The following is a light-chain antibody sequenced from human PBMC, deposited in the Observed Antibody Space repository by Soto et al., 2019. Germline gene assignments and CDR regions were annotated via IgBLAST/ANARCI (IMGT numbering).Light chain of an antibody. Sequence: QSVLTQPPSVSAAPGQKITISCSGSSSNIETNFVSWYQQLPGTAPKLLIYDNDKRPPGIPDRFSGSKSGTSATLFITGLQTGDEADYYCGTWASSLSVVVFGGGTKVTVL. J-gene: IGLJ2*01. CDR2: DND. CDR1: SSNIETNF. CDR3: GTWASSLSVVV. V-gene: IGLV1-51*01.